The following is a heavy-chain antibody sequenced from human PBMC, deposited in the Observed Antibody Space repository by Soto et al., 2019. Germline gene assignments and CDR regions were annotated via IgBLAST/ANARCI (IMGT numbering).Heavy chain of an antibody. V-gene: IGHV3-64D*09. D-gene: IGHD6-13*01. J-gene: IGHJ6*02. Sequence: PGGSLRLSCSGSGFTVSSFGMHWVRQAPGKGLEHVSTLSSNGIGTYYADSVKGRFTFSRDTSKNTLYLQMSSLRTEDTAVYYCVKDRGQAAVGIRYPYGLDGWGLGTTVTVSS. CDR2: LSSNGIGT. CDR3: VKDRGQAAVGIRYPYGLDG. CDR1: GFTVSSFG.